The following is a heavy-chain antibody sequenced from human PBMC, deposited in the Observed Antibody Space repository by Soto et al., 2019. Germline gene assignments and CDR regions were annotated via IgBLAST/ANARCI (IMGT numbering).Heavy chain of an antibody. V-gene: IGHV4-59*03. CDR2: IYHMGGT. Sequence: QVQLQESGPGLVKPSETLSLTCPVSGASLNSDYWSWIRQSPGKGLEWIGYIYHMGGTDYNPSLKSRVTISIYKSKNQFSLNLRSVTAAHTAVYFCARFTYKSGFNWFDPWGQGTQVTVSS. CDR3: ARFTYKSGFNWFDP. J-gene: IGHJ5*02. D-gene: IGHD5-12*01. CDR1: GASLNSDY.